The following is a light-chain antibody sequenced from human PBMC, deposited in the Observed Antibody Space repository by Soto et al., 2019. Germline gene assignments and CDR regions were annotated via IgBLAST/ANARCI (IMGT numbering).Light chain of an antibody. J-gene: IGKJ4*01. CDR2: DAS. CDR3: QQRTKWLT. V-gene: IGKV3-11*01. CDR1: QSVSTN. Sequence: ELVLTQSPATLSLSPGERATLSCRASQSVSTNLVWYQQKPGQAPRLLIYDASKRATGIPARFSGSGSGTDFTLTISSLETEDFAVYYCQQRTKWLTFGGGTKVEIK.